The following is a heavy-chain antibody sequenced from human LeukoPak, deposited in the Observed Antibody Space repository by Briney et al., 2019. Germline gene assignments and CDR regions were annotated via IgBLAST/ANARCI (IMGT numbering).Heavy chain of an antibody. CDR3: ARDIWALPRYCSSTSCYNLFVLQDNWFDP. D-gene: IGHD2-2*02. CDR1: SGSISSGDYY. Sequence: PSQTLSRTCTVSSGSISSGDYYWSWIRQPPGKGLEWIGYIDYRGSTYYNPSIESRVTISVDTSKNQFSLKLSSVTAADTAVYYCARDIWALPRYCSSTSCYNLFVLQDNWFDPWGQGTLVTVSS. J-gene: IGHJ5*02. V-gene: IGHV4-30-4*08. CDR2: IDYRGST.